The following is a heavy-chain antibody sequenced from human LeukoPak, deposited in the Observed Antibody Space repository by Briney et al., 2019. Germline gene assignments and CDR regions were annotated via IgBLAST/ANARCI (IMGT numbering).Heavy chain of an antibody. CDR3: AREIHPSSWFDP. CDR1: GGTFSSYA. CDR2: IIPIFGTA. Sequence: GASVKVSCKASGGTFSSYAISWVRQAPGQGLEWMGGIIPIFGTANYAQKFQGRVTITADESTSTAYMELSSLRSEDTAVYYCAREIHPSSWFDPWGQGTLVTVSS. V-gene: IGHV1-69*13. J-gene: IGHJ5*02.